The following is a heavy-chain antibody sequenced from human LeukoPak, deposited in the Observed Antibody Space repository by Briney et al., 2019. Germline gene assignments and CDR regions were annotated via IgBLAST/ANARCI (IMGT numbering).Heavy chain of an antibody. D-gene: IGHD3-22*01. CDR1: GFTFSNAW. CDR3: TIYTYYYDSSGLFDY. Sequence: GGSLRLSCAASGFTFSNAWMSWVRQAPGKGLEWVGRIKSKTDGGTTDYAAPVKGRFTISRDDSKNTLYLEMSSLKTEDTAVYYCTIYTYYYDSSGLFDYWGQGTLVTVSS. CDR2: IKSKTDGGTT. V-gene: IGHV3-15*01. J-gene: IGHJ4*02.